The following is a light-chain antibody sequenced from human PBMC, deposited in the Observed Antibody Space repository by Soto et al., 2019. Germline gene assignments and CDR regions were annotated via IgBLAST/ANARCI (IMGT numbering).Light chain of an antibody. V-gene: IGLV2-23*01. CDR3: CSYAGSPHVV. Sequence: QSALTQPASVSGSPGQSITISCTGTSSDVGSYNLVSWYQQHPGKAPKLMIYEANKRPSGVSNRFSGSKSGNTASLTISGLQAEDEADYYCCSYAGSPHVVFGGGTQLTVL. CDR1: SSDVGSYNL. CDR2: EAN. J-gene: IGLJ2*01.